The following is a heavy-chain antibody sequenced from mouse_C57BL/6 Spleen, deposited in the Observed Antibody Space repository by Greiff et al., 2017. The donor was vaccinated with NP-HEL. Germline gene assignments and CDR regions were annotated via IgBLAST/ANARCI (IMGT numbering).Heavy chain of an antibody. V-gene: IGHV1-82*01. CDR3: ARRDYGNYNAMDY. Sequence: QVQLKQSGPELVKPGASVKISCKASGYAFSSSWMNWVKQRPGKGLEWIGRIYPGGGDTNYNGKFKGKATLTADKSSSTAYMQLSSLTSEDSAVYFCARRDYGNYNAMDYWGQGTSVTVSS. J-gene: IGHJ4*01. D-gene: IGHD2-1*01. CDR1: GYAFSSSW. CDR2: IYPGGGDT.